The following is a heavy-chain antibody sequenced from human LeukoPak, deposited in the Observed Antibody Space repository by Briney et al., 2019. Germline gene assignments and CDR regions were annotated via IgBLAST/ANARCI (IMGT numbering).Heavy chain of an antibody. CDR1: GGSISSYY. CDR2: IYYSGST. Sequence: PSETLSLTCTVSGGSISSYYWSWIRQPPGKGLEWIGYIYYSGSTNYNPSLKSRVTISVDTSKNQFSLKLSSVTAADTAVYYCARGPPYYDFWSGYFYFDYWGQGTLVTVSS. V-gene: IGHV4-59*01. J-gene: IGHJ4*02. D-gene: IGHD3-3*01. CDR3: ARGPPYYDFWSGYFYFDY.